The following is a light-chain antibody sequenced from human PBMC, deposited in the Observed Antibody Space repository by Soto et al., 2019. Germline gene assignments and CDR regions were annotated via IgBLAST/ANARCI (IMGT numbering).Light chain of an antibody. J-gene: IGLJ1*01. CDR1: SSDVGGYNY. V-gene: IGLV2-14*01. CDR3: SSFTNTITRYA. CDR2: EVS. Sequence: QSALTQPASVSGSPGQSITISCTGTSSDVGGYNYVSWFQHHPGKAPKLIICEVSYRPSGVSARFSGSKSGDTASLTISGLQAEDEADYYCSSFTNTITRYAFGTGTKLTVL.